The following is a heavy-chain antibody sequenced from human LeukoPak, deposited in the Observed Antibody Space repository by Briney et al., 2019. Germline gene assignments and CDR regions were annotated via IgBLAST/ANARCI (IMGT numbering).Heavy chain of an antibody. Sequence: SETLSLTCAVYGASFSGYYWSWIRQPPGKGLEWIGSIYYSGNTYSNPSLKSRVTISVDTSNNRFSLNLTSVTATDTAIYYCVRHVINYYDSSGYFDFWGQGTLVIVSS. CDR1: GASFSGYY. D-gene: IGHD3-22*01. J-gene: IGHJ4*02. CDR3: VRHVINYYDSSGYFDF. CDR2: IYYSGNT. V-gene: IGHV4-34*01.